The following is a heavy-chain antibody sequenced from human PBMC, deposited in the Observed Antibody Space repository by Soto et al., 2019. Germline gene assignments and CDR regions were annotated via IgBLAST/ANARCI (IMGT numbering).Heavy chain of an antibody. D-gene: IGHD4-4*01. CDR1: GFTFSSYS. CDR3: ARETTVTLNYYYYYGMDV. Sequence: PGGSLRLSCAASGFTFSSYSMNWVRQAPGKGLEWVSYISSSSSTIYYADSVKGRFTISRDNAKNSLYLQMNSLRDEDTAVYYCARETTVTLNYYYYYGMDVWGQGTTVTVSS. V-gene: IGHV3-48*02. J-gene: IGHJ6*02. CDR2: ISSSSSTI.